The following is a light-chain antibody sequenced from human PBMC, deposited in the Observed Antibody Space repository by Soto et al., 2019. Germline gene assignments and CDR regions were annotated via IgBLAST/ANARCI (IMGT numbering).Light chain of an antibody. CDR1: QRVSSSY. Sequence: EIVLTQSPGTLSLSPGERATLSCRASQRVSSSYLAWYQQKPGQAPRLLIYGASSRATGIPDRFSGSGSGTDFTLTISRLEPEDFAVYYCQQPGTFGQGTKLEIK. CDR2: GAS. J-gene: IGKJ2*01. V-gene: IGKV3-20*01. CDR3: QQPGT.